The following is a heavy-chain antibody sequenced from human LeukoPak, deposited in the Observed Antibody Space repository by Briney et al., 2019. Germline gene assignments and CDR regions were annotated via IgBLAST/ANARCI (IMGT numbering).Heavy chain of an antibody. CDR1: GFTFSSYA. CDR2: IKQDGSEK. V-gene: IGHV3-7*01. CDR3: ARGRGSTSSSGRIGY. Sequence: GGSLRLSCAASGFTFSSYAMSWVRQAPGKGLEWVANIKQDGSEKYYVDSVKGRFTISRDNAKNSLYLQMNSLRAEDTAVYYCARGRGSTSSSGRIGYWGQGTLVTVSS. J-gene: IGHJ4*02. D-gene: IGHD6-6*01.